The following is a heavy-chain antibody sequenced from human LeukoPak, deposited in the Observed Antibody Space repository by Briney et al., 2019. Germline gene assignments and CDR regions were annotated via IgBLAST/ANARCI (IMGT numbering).Heavy chain of an antibody. V-gene: IGHV3-33*01. J-gene: IGHJ4*02. Sequence: EPGGSLRLSCAASGFTFSGYGMHWVRQAPGKGLEWVADVWYDGSNKYYADSVKGRFTISRDNSKNTLYLQMNSLRAEDTAVYYCARGVKTVGYWGQGTLITVSS. CDR2: VWYDGSNK. D-gene: IGHD4-23*01. CDR1: GFTFSGYG. CDR3: ARGVKTVGY.